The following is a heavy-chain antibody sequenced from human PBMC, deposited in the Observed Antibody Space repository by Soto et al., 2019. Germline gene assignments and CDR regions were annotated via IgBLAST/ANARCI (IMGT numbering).Heavy chain of an antibody. Sequence: ASVKVSCKASGFTIRSYGITWVRQAPGQGLEWMGWISGYSGQTKYAQNVQDRVTMTTDTSTSTAYMERRSLRSDDTAVYYCVRSPTKYGSARYYIQVSDYWGQGTLVTVSS. J-gene: IGHJ4*02. D-gene: IGHD3-10*01. V-gene: IGHV1-18*04. CDR3: VRSPTKYGSARYYIQVSDY. CDR2: ISGYSGQT. CDR1: GFTIRSYG.